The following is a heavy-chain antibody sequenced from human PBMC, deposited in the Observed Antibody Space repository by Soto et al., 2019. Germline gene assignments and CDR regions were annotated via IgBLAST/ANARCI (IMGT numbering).Heavy chain of an antibody. CDR1: GFTFTTYY. CDR2: IDPSGGST. Sequence: QVRPVQSGAEVKKPGASVSISCKTSGFTFTTYYIHWVRQAPGQGLEWMGMIDPSGGSTTYAQKFQGRITMTSDMSTSTVYMALSSLRSADTAVYDCARVPYDTTGYYAFWGQGTLVTVSS. V-gene: IGHV1-46*01. D-gene: IGHD3-22*01. J-gene: IGHJ4*02. CDR3: ARVPYDTTGYYAF.